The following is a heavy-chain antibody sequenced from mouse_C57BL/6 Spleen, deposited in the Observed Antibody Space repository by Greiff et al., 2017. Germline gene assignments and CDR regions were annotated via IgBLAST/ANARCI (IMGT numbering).Heavy chain of an antibody. V-gene: IGHV14-4*01. Sequence: VQLQQSGAELVRPGASVKLSCTASGFNIKDDYMHWVKQRPEQGLEWIGWIDPENGDTEYASKFQGKATITADTSSNTAYLQLSSLTSEDTAVYYCTRWDGPFDYWGQGTTLTVSS. CDR2: IDPENGDT. CDR1: GFNIKDDY. J-gene: IGHJ2*01. D-gene: IGHD4-1*01. CDR3: TRWDGPFDY.